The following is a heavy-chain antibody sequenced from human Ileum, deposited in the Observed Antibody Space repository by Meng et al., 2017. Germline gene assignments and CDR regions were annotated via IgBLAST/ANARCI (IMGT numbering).Heavy chain of an antibody. CDR3: ARYRSGSSDY. J-gene: IGHJ4*02. CDR1: GFTFRSYG. Sequence: VECGGGGVQPGAALRLSCAASGFTFRSYGMHWVRQAPGKGLEWVAVIWFDGSKTYYADSVKGRFTVSRDNSKNTLYLQMNSLRADDTAVYYCARYRSGSSDYWGPGTLVTVSS. D-gene: IGHD6-19*01. V-gene: IGHV3-33*01. CDR2: IWFDGSKT.